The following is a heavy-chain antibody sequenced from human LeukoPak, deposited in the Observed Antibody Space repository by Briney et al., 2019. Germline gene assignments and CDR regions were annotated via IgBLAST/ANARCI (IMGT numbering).Heavy chain of an antibody. J-gene: IGHJ4*02. CDR2: IYYSGST. CDR1: GGSISSSSYY. CDR3: ARQVGATYFDY. D-gene: IGHD1-26*01. Sequence: SETLSLTCTVSGGSISSSSYYWGWIRQPPGKGLEWLGSIYYSGSTYYNPSLKSRVTISVDTSKNQFSLKLSSVTAADTAVYYCARQVGATYFDYWGQGTLVTVSS. V-gene: IGHV4-39*01.